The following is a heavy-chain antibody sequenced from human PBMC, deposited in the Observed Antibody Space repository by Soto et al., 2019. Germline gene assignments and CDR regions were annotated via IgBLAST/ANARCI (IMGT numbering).Heavy chain of an antibody. CDR3: ARQRGYTYGYPFDY. D-gene: IGHD5-18*01. CDR1: GFTFSTYT. Sequence: TLSCAASGFTFSTYTMNWVRQAPGKGLEWVSSISSRSSYMYYADSVKGRFTISRDVSKNALYLQMNSLRAEDTGLYYCARQRGYTYGYPFDYWGPGTLVTVSS. J-gene: IGHJ4*02. V-gene: IGHV3-21*04. CDR2: ISSRSSYM.